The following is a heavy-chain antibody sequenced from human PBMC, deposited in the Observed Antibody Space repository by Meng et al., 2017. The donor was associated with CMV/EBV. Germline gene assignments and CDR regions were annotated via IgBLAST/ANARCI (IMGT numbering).Heavy chain of an antibody. D-gene: IGHD2-2*02. V-gene: IGHV1-69*05. Sequence: LVKVSCKASGGTFSSYAISWVRQAPGQGLEWMGGIIPIFGTANYAQKFQGRVTITTDESTSTAYMELSSLRSEDTAVYYCARAHYAPGYCSSTSCYNRWGMDVWGQGTTVTVSS. CDR3: ARAHYAPGYCSSTSCYNRWGMDV. CDR1: GGTFSSYA. CDR2: IIPIFGTA. J-gene: IGHJ6*02.